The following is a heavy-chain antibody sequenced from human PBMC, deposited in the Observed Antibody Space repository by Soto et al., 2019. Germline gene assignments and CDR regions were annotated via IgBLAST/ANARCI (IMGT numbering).Heavy chain of an antibody. Sequence: PSETLSLTCAVYGGSFSGYYWSWIRQPPGKGLEWIGSIYYSGSTYYNPSLKSRVTISVDTSKNQFSLKLSSVTAADTAVYYCEGGILGPWGQGTLVTVSS. CDR3: EGGILGP. J-gene: IGHJ5*02. CDR2: IYYSGST. CDR1: GGSFSGYY. V-gene: IGHV4-34*01. D-gene: IGHD2-15*01.